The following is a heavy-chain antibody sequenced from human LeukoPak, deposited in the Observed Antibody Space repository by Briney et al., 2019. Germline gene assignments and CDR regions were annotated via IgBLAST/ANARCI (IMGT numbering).Heavy chain of an antibody. J-gene: IGHJ4*02. CDR1: GGSISTSNYY. V-gene: IGHV4-39*07. CDR2: IYYSGST. Sequence: SETLSLTCTVSGGSISTSNYYWGWIRQPPGKGLEWIGSIYYSGSTYYNPSLKSRVTMSVDTSKNQFSLKLSSVTAADTAMYYCARARFSTSWYPFNYWGRGTLVTVSS. CDR3: ARARFSTSWYPFNY. D-gene: IGHD6-13*01.